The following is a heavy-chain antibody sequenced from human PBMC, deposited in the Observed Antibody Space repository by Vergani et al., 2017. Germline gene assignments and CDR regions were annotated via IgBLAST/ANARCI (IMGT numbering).Heavy chain of an antibody. CDR1: GYTFTSYG. CDR2: ISAYNGNT. Sequence: QVQLVQSGAEVKKPGASVKVSCKASGYTFTSYGLSWVRQAPGQGLEWMGWISAYNGNTNYAQKLQGRVTMTTDTSTSTAYMELRSLRSDDTAVYYCARDSIVRFGELSRYYYYKYVWDKGTSFTVAS. D-gene: IGHD3-10*01. J-gene: IGHJ6*03. V-gene: IGHV1-18*01. CDR3: ARDSIVRFGELSRYYYYKYV.